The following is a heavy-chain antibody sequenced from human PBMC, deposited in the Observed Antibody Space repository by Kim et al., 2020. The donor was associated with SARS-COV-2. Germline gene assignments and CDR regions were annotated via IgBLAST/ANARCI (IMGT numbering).Heavy chain of an antibody. CDR3: ARGFFSSIAVAGIGWYFDY. J-gene: IGHJ4*02. Sequence: SETLSLTCAVYGGSFSGYYWSWIRQPPGKGLEWIGEINHSGSTTYNPSLKSRVTISVDTSKNQFSLKLSSVTAADTAVYYCARGFFSSIAVAGIGWYFDYWGQGTLVTVSS. CDR2: INHSGST. D-gene: IGHD6-19*01. CDR1: GGSFSGYY. V-gene: IGHV4-34*01.